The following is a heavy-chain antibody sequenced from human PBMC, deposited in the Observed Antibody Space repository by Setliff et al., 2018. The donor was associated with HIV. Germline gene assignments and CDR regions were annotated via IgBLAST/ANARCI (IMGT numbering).Heavy chain of an antibody. CDR1: GGSISSYY. Sequence: SETLSLTCTVSGGSISSYYWSWIRQPPGKGPEWIGYIYYSGSTSYNPSLKGRVTISVETSKNQFSVRLNSVTAADTAVYYCARGSPEAYQDSGWYNWGQGTLVTVSS. D-gene: IGHD6-19*01. CDR3: ARGSPEAYQDSGWYN. J-gene: IGHJ4*02. V-gene: IGHV4-59*01. CDR2: IYYSGST.